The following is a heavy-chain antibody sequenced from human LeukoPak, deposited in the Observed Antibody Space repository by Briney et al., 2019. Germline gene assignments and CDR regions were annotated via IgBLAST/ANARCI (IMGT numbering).Heavy chain of an antibody. CDR2: IKQDGSEK. CDR1: GFTFSSYW. CDR3: ARAPPSDIAAAVPFDY. V-gene: IGHV3-7*01. D-gene: IGHD6-13*01. Sequence: GGSLTLSCTASGFTFSSYWMSWVRQAPGKGLEWVANIKQDGSEKYYEPSVKGRFTISRDTAKNSLYLQMNSLRAEDTAVYYCARAPPSDIAAAVPFDYWGQGTLVTVSS. J-gene: IGHJ4*02.